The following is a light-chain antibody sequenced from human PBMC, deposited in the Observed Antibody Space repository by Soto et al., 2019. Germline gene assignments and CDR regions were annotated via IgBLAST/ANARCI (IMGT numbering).Light chain of an antibody. V-gene: IGLV2-8*01. J-gene: IGLJ2*01. CDR1: SSDVGGYDY. CDR2: EVS. CDR3: SSYAGNNNVV. Sequence: QSVLTQPPSASGSPGQSVTISCTGTSSDVGGYDYVSWYQQHPAKAPKLIMYEVSKRPSGVPDRISASKSGNTASLTVSGLQAEDEADYYCSSYAGNNNVVFGGGTKLTVL.